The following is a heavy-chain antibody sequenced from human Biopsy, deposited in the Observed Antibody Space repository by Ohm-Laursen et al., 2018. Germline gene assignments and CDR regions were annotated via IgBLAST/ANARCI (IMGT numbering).Heavy chain of an antibody. CDR3: ARESALKWYRSLSYFNGMDV. J-gene: IGHJ6*02. CDR2: ISSRSSDI. Sequence: SLRLSCAASGFIFSTYTMNWVRQAPGEGLEWVSSISSRSSDIYYADSVKGRFTISRDNAKNSLFLHMNSLRAEDTAVYYCARESALKWYRSLSYFNGMDVWGQGTTATVSS. V-gene: IGHV3-21*01. CDR1: GFIFSTYT. D-gene: IGHD2-8*01.